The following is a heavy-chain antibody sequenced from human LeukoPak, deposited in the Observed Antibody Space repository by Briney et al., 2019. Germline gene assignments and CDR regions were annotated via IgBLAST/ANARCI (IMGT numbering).Heavy chain of an antibody. V-gene: IGHV4-34*01. D-gene: IGHD1-26*01. CDR1: GGSFSGYY. J-gene: IGHJ4*02. CDR3: ARDSGSYSFQS. Sequence: RTSETLSLTCAVYGGSFSGYYWSWIRQPPGKGLEWIGEINHSGSTNYNPSLKSRVTISVDTSKNQFSLKLSSVTAADTAVYYCARDSGSYSFQSWGQGTLVTVFS. CDR2: INHSGST.